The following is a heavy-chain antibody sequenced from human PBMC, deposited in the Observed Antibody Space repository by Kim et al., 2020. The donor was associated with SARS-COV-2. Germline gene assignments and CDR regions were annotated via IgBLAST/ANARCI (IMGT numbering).Heavy chain of an antibody. CDR2: INHSGST. J-gene: IGHJ6*02. D-gene: IGHD3-10*01. CDR1: GGSFSGYY. Sequence: SETLSLTCAVYGGSFSGYYWSWIRQPPGKGLEWIGEINHSGSTNYNPSLKSRVTISVDTSKNQFYLKLSSVTAADTAVYYCARVRGVTVLLGYYYYGMDAWGQGTTVTVSS. CDR3: ARVRGVTVLLGYYYYGMDA. V-gene: IGHV4-34*01.